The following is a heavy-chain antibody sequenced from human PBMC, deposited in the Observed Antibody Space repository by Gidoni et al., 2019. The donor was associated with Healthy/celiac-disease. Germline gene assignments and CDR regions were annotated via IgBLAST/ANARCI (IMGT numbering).Heavy chain of an antibody. V-gene: IGHV4-4*02. CDR1: GGPISSSNW. D-gene: IGHD3-3*01. CDR3: ARAGATYYDFWSGYDRDAFDI. CDR2: IYHSGST. J-gene: IGHJ3*02. Sequence: QVQLQESGPGLVKPSGTLSLTCAVSGGPISSSNWWSWVRQPPGKGLEWIGEIYHSGSTNYNPSLKSRVTISVDKSKNQFSLKLSSVTAADTAVYYCARAGATYYDFWSGYDRDAFDIWGQGTMVTVSS.